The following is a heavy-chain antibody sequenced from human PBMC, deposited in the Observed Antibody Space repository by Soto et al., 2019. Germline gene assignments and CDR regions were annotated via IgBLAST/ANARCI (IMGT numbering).Heavy chain of an antibody. J-gene: IGHJ4*02. CDR3: ARDHHRYSGYDYVDY. Sequence: GGSLRLSCAASGFTFSIYAMSWVRQAPGKGLEWVSYISSSSANTYYADSVKGRFTISRDNAKNSLYLQMNSLRAEDTAVYYCARDHHRYSGYDYVDYWGQGTLVTVSS. D-gene: IGHD5-12*01. V-gene: IGHV3-21*04. CDR2: ISSSSANT. CDR1: GFTFSIYA.